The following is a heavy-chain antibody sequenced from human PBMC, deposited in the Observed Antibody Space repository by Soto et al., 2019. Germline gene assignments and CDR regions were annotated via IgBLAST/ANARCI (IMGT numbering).Heavy chain of an antibody. CDR2: ISNNGAHT. J-gene: IGHJ6*03. Sequence: EAQLVESGGGLVQPGGSLRLSCAASGFTFSNYEMHWVRQAPGKGLEYVSGISNNGAHTDYAKSVKGRLTISRDNSENTIYIQMGSLRADDMALYYCARRAYGSRWPNAYMDVWCKGTTDTVSS. D-gene: IGHD6-13*01. CDR1: GFTFSNYE. V-gene: IGHV3-64*01. CDR3: ARRAYGSRWPNAYMDV.